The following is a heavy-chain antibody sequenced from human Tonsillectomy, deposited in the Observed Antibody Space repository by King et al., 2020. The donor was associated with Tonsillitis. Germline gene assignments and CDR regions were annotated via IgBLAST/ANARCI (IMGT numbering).Heavy chain of an antibody. Sequence: VQLVQSGAEVKKPGESLKISCKASGYSFTNYWIGWVRQMPGEGLEWMGIIYPGDSRTRNNPSFQGQVTISADKSTRTAYLQGNSLKASDTAIYYCARHHNFAADYWGQGTLVTVSS. CDR2: IYPGDSRT. J-gene: IGHJ4*02. D-gene: IGHD1-1*01. V-gene: IGHV5-51*01. CDR1: GYSFTNYW. CDR3: ARHHNFAADY.